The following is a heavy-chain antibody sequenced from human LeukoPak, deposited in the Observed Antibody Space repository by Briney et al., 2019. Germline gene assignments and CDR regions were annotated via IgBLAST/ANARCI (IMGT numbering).Heavy chain of an antibody. D-gene: IGHD3-9*01. J-gene: IGHJ4*02. CDR1: GFTFSSYA. CDR3: AKDRPHYNYGILTGYLYYFDY. V-gene: IGHV3-23*01. CDR2: ISGSGGST. Sequence: GSLRLSCAASGFTFSSYAMSWVRQAPGKGLEWVSAISGSGGSTYYADSVKGRFTISRDNSKNTLYLQMNSLRAEDTAVYYCAKDRPHYNYGILTGYLYYFDYWGQGTLVTVSS.